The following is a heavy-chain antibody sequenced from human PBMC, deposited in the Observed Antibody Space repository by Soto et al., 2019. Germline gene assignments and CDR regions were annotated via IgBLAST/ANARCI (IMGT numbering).Heavy chain of an antibody. CDR1: GFTFSSYA. Sequence: GGSLRLSCAASGFTFSSYAMHWVRQAPGKGLERVAVISYDGSNKYYADSVKGRFTISRDNSKNTLYLQMNSLRAEDTAVYYCAPGPKITMVRGVIQNRDYYYDYGMDVWGQGTTVTVSS. CDR2: ISYDGSNK. V-gene: IGHV3-30-3*01. J-gene: IGHJ6*02. CDR3: APGPKITMVRGVIQNRDYYYDYGMDV. D-gene: IGHD3-10*01.